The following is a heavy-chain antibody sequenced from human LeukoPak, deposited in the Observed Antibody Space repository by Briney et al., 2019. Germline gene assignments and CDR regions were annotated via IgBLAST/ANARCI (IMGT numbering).Heavy chain of an antibody. D-gene: IGHD6-13*01. CDR3: ARGSRYSSSWFYFDY. CDR2: VYYSWST. Sequence: PSETLSLTCTVSGGSISSYYLSWIGQPAAKGLDWVGCVYYSWSTNYNPSLKSRVTIPADTSKNQFSLKLSSVTAADTAVYYCARGSRYSSSWFYFDYWGQGTLVTVSS. V-gene: IGHV4-59*01. CDR1: GGSISSYY. J-gene: IGHJ4*02.